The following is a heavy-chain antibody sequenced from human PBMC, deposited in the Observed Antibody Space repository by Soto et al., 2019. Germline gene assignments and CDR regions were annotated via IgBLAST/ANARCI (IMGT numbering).Heavy chain of an antibody. D-gene: IGHD2-15*01. CDR1: GFTFSRYG. Sequence: GGSLRLSCAASGFTFSRYGMHWVRQAPGKGLEWVAVIWYDGSNKYYADSVKGRFTISRDNSKNTLYLQMNSLRAEDTAVYYCAVSYCSGGSCYPRTFDYWGQGTLVTVPQ. V-gene: IGHV3-33*08. J-gene: IGHJ4*02. CDR2: IWYDGSNK. CDR3: AVSYCSGGSCYPRTFDY.